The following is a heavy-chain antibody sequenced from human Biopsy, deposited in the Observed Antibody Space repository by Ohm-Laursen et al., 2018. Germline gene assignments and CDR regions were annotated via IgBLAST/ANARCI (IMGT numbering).Heavy chain of an antibody. J-gene: IGHJ4*02. CDR1: GFTLSNYG. V-gene: IGHV3-30*18. D-gene: IGHD1-26*01. CDR2: VSSDGKNK. Sequence: SLRLSCAASGFTLSNYGMHWVRQAPGRGLEWVAAVSSDGKNKHYADSVQGRFTISRDNSKNTVDLQMNSLRAEDTAVYYCAKGLYSESYYYDSWGQGTLVTVSS. CDR3: AKGLYSESYYYDS.